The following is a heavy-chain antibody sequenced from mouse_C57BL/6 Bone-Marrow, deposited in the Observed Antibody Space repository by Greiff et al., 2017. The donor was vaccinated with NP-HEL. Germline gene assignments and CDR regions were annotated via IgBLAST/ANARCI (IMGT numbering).Heavy chain of an antibody. J-gene: IGHJ3*01. CDR1: GYTFTNYW. CDR3: ARSGSTWFAY. D-gene: IGHD3-1*01. Sequence: VQLQESGAELVRPGTSVKMSCKAPGYTFTNYWIGWAKQRPGHGLEWIGDIYPGGGYTNYNEKFKGKATLTADKSSSTAYMQFSSLTSEDSAIYYCARSGSTWFAYWGQGTLVTVSA. V-gene: IGHV1-63*01. CDR2: IYPGGGYT.